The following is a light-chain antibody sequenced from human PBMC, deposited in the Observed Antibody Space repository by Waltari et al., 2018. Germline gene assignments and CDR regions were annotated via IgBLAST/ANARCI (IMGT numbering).Light chain of an antibody. CDR2: EVT. V-gene: IGLV2-8*01. CDR1: SRDVGAYTF. J-gene: IGLJ1*01. Sequence: QSALTQPPSASGSPGQSVTIPCTGTSRDVGAYTFASWYQQHPGKGPKLMIHEVTKRPPGVPDRFSGSKSGNTASLTVSGLQAEDEADYYCTSYAGSKNVFGTGTKVTVL. CDR3: TSYAGSKNV.